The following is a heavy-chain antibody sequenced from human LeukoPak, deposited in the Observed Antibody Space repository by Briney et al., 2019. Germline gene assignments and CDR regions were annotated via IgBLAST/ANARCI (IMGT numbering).Heavy chain of an antibody. V-gene: IGHV3-72*01. J-gene: IGHJ4*02. Sequence: LPGGSLRLSCVASGFTFSDHYMDWVRQAPGKGLEWVGRSGNKANSYTTDYAASVKGRFTISRDDSKNTVYLQMNSLKTEDTALYYCAKVKDMTSWALEYWGQGTQVTVSS. CDR3: AKVKDMTSWALEY. CDR2: SGNKANSYTT. D-gene: IGHD1-26*01. CDR1: GFTFSDHY.